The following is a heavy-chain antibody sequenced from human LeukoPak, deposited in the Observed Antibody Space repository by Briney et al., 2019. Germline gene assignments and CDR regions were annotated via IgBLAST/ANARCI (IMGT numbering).Heavy chain of an antibody. J-gene: IGHJ6*02. CDR3: VRDDDLPDNGMDV. V-gene: IGHV3-48*01. CDR2: ITSSSNVI. CDR1: GFTFSTYS. Sequence: GGSLRLSCAASGFTFSTYSVNWVRQAPGKGLEWISYITSSSNVITYPDSVKGRFTISRDNSKNILYLQMASLSAEDTAVYYCVRDDDLPDNGMDVWGQGTTVTVS. D-gene: IGHD3-22*01.